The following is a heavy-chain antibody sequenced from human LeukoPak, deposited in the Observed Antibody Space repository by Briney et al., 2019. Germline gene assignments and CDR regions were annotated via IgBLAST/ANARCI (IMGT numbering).Heavy chain of an antibody. D-gene: IGHD3-10*01. CDR3: ARRADYYGSGTEYYYYYMDV. J-gene: IGHJ6*03. CDR1: SGSISTSNYY. CDR2: IFYSGST. Sequence: SETLSLTCTVSSGSISTSNYYWGWVRQPPGKALEWIGNIFYSGSTYYNPSLKSRVTISVDTSKNQFSLKLSSVTAADTAVYYCARRADYYGSGTEYYYYYMDVWGKGTTVTISS. V-gene: IGHV4-39*01.